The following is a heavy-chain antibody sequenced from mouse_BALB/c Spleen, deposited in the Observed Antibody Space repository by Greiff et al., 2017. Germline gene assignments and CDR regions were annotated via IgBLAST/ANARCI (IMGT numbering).Heavy chain of an antibody. V-gene: IGHV5-4*02. D-gene: IGHD2-3*01. J-gene: IGHJ3*01. CDR1: GFTFSDYY. Sequence: EVKLQESGGDLVKPGGSLKLSCAASGFTFSDYYMYWVRQTPEKRLEWVATISDGGSYTYYPDSVKGRFTISRDNAKNNLYLQMSSLKSEDTAMYYCAREGWSPAWFAYWGQGTLVTVSA. CDR3: AREGWSPAWFAY. CDR2: ISDGGSYT.